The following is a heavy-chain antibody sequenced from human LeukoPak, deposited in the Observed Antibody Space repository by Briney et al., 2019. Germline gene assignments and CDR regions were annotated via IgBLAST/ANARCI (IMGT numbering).Heavy chain of an antibody. Sequence: PSETLSLTCAVYGGSFSGYYWGWIRQPPGKGLKWIGEINHSGSTNYNPSLKSRVTISVDTSKNQFSLKLSSVTAADTAVYYCARRRTCSGGSCYHTYFDYWGQGTLVTVSS. CDR1: GGSFSGYY. CDR2: INHSGST. D-gene: IGHD2-15*01. CDR3: ARRRTCSGGSCYHTYFDY. J-gene: IGHJ4*02. V-gene: IGHV4-34*01.